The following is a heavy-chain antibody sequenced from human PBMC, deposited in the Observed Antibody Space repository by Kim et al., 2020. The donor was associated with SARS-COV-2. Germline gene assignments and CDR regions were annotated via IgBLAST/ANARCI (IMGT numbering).Heavy chain of an antibody. CDR1: GGSISSSSYY. D-gene: IGHD3-10*01. CDR2: IYYSGST. J-gene: IGHJ4*02. Sequence: SETLSLTCTVSGGSISSSSYYWGWIRQPPGKGLEWVGSIYYSGSTNYNPSLKNRVTISVYTSKNQFSLKLSSVAAADTSVYYCARMVRGVICPLDYWGQGTPVTVSS. CDR3: ARMVRGVICPLDY. V-gene: IGHV4-39*01.